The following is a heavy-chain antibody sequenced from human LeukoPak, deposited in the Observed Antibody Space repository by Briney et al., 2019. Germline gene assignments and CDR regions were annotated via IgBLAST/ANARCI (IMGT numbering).Heavy chain of an antibody. CDR1: GDSIRSYC. D-gene: IGHD3-3*01. Sequence: SGTLSLTCTVSGDSIRSYCWTWIRQPPGKELEWIGYIYYSGDTNYNPSLKSRVTISIDTSKNQFSLKLSSVTAADTAVYHCARVKLNEFFGKNPAYYYVGVWGKGTTVTVSS. V-gene: IGHV4-59*01. J-gene: IGHJ6*03. CDR3: ARVKLNEFFGKNPAYYYVGV. CDR2: IYYSGDT.